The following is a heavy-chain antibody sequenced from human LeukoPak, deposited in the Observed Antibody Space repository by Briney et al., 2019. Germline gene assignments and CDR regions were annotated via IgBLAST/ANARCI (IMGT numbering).Heavy chain of an antibody. D-gene: IGHD6-13*01. CDR1: GGSFSDYY. J-gene: IGHJ4*02. CDR3: ARARSWYDY. V-gene: IGHV4-34*01. CDR2: INHSRST. Sequence: PSETLSLTCAVYGGSFSDYYWSWIRQPPGKGLEWIGEINHSRSTNYNPSLKSRVTISVDTSKNQFSLKVTSVTAADTAVYYCARARSWYDYWGQGTLVTVSS.